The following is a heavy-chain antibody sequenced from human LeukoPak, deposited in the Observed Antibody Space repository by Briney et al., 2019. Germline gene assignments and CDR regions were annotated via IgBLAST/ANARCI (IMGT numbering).Heavy chain of an antibody. D-gene: IGHD6-13*01. V-gene: IGHV3-53*01. CDR3: AAGYSSPTYCDY. CDR1: GFTVSSNY. CDR2: IYSGGST. Sequence: GGSLRLSCAASGFTVSSNYMSWVRQAPGKGLEWGSVIYSGGSTYYADSVKGRFTISRDNSKNTLYLQMNSLRAEDTAVYYCAAGYSSPTYCDYWGQGTLVTVSA. J-gene: IGHJ4*02.